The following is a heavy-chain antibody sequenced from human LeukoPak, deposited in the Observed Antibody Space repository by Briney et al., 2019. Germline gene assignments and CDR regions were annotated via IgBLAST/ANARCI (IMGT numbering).Heavy chain of an antibody. CDR2: IYYSGST. J-gene: IGHJ6*02. V-gene: IGHV4-31*03. D-gene: IGHD6-19*01. CDR1: GGSISSGGYY. CDR3: ARDRRADSSGWYGGGPDYYYGMDV. Sequence: SQTLSLTCTVSGGSISSGGYYWSWIRQHPGKGLEWIGYIYYSGSTYYNPSLKSRVTISVDTSKNQFSLKLSSVTAADPAVYYCARDRRADSSGWYGGGPDYYYGMDVWGQGTTVTVSS.